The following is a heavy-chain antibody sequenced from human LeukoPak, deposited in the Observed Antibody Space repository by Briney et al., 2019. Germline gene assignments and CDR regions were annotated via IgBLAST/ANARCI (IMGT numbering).Heavy chain of an antibody. CDR1: GGSISSYY. CDR2: IYYSGST. D-gene: IGHD3-3*01. CDR3: ASGGGGDDFWSGQYYYYMDV. J-gene: IGHJ6*03. Sequence: SETLSLTCTVSGGSISSYYWSWIRRPPGKGLEWIGYIYYSGSTNYNPSLKSRVTISVDTSKNQFSLKLSSVTAADTAVYYCASGGGGDDFWSGQYYYYMDVWGKGTTVTVSS. V-gene: IGHV4-59*01.